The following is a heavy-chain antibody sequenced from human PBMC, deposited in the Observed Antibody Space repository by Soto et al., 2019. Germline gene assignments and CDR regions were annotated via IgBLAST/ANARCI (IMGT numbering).Heavy chain of an antibody. V-gene: IGHV3-23*01. J-gene: IGHJ4*02. Sequence: EVQLLESGGGLVQPGGSLRLSCAASGFTFSSYAMTWVRQGPGKGLEWVSSINAAGSNTYYADSVKGRFTISRDNSKNTLYLQMNSLRGEDTAVYYCAELIASATVLWGQGTLVTVSS. CDR1: GFTFSSYA. CDR2: INAAGSNT. CDR3: AELIASATVL. D-gene: IGHD6-25*01.